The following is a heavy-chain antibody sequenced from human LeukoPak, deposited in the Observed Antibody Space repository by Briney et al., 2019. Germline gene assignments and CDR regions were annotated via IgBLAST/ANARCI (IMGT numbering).Heavy chain of an antibody. V-gene: IGHV3-23*01. D-gene: IGHD3-22*01. CDR3: ARDVPWYFDSSGYYDAFDI. CDR1: GFTLSSYA. Sequence: GGSLRLSCAASGFTLSSYAMSWVRQAPGKGLEWVSAISGSGGSTYYADSVKGRFTISRDNAKNSLYLQMNSLRAEDTAMYYCARDVPWYFDSSGYYDAFDIWGQGTMVTVSS. CDR2: ISGSGGST. J-gene: IGHJ3*02.